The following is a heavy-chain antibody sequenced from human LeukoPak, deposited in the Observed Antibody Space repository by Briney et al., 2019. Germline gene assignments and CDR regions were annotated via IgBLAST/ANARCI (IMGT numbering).Heavy chain of an antibody. CDR3: AQGSYGSGTYRFDP. Sequence: GGSLRLSCAASGFTFCSYWMSWVRQAPGKGLEWVASIKKDGSEKYYVDSVKGRFTISRDNAKNSLYLQMNSLRAEDTAVYYCAQGSYGSGTYRFDPWGQGTLVTVSS. D-gene: IGHD3-10*01. CDR2: IKKDGSEK. CDR1: GFTFCSYW. J-gene: IGHJ5*02. V-gene: IGHV3-7*03.